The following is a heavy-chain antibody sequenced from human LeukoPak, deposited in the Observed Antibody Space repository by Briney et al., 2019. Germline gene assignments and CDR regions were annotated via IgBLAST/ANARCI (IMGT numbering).Heavy chain of an antibody. CDR3: AKGVYFDY. J-gene: IGHJ4*02. CDR2: IYYSGST. CDR1: GGSISSYY. Sequence: SETLSLTCTVSGGSISSYYWSWIRQPPGKGLEWIGYIYYSGSTNYNPSLKSRVTISVDTSKNQFSLKLSSVTAAGTAVYYCAKGVYFDYWGQGTLVTVSS. V-gene: IGHV4-59*01. D-gene: IGHD3-16*01.